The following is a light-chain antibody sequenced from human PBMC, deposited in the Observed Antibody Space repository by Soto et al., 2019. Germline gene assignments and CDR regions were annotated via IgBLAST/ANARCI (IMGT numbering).Light chain of an antibody. CDR2: GAS. V-gene: IGKV3-20*01. Sequence: EIVLTQSPGTLSLSPGERSTLSCRASQSVSSSYLAWYQQKPGQAPRLLIYGASSRATGIPDRFSGSGSGTDFTLTISRREPEDFAVYYCQQSRTVGQGTKLEIK. CDR3: QQSRT. J-gene: IGKJ2*01. CDR1: QSVSSSY.